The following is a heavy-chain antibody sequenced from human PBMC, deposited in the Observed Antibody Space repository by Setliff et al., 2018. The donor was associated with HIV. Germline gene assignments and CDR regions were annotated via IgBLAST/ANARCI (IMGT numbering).Heavy chain of an antibody. CDR3: AKVEEWGLYGAGSYWMADY. CDR1: GVTFGDYA. D-gene: IGHD3-10*01. V-gene: IGHV3-23*01. J-gene: IGHJ4*02. Sequence: GGSLRLSCASSGVTFGDYAMSWVRQAPGKGLEWVSAISGSGGSLYYAESVEGRFTISRDNSKNTLFLQMNSLRAEDTAVYYCAKVEEWGLYGAGSYWMADYWGQGTLVTVSS. CDR2: ISGSGGSL.